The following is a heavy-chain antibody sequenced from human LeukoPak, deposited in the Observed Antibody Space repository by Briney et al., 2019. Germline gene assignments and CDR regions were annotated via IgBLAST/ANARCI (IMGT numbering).Heavy chain of an antibody. J-gene: IGHJ4*02. D-gene: IGHD6-13*01. CDR1: GYTLTELS. Sequence: ASVKVSCKVSGYTLTELSMHWVRQAPGQGLEWMGIINPSGGSTSYAQKFQGRVTMTRDTSTSTVYMELSSLRSEDTAVYYCARPAHSRTWGTHEFDYWGQGTLVTVSS. V-gene: IGHV1-46*01. CDR3: ARPAHSRTWGTHEFDY. CDR2: INPSGGST.